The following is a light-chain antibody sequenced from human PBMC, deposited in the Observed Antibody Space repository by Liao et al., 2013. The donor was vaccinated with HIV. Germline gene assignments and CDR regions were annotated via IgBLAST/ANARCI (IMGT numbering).Light chain of an antibody. CDR3: QVWDSSSDHSNYV. CDR2: HDN. J-gene: IGLJ1*01. CDR1: QLGKKY. Sequence: SNELTQPSSVSVSPGQTAIITCVGDQLGKKYVSWLQQRPGQSPALVIYHDNQRPSGIPGRFSASNSGNIATLTIRGVEAGDEADYYCQVWDSSSDHSNYVFGTGTKVTVL. V-gene: IGLV3-1*01.